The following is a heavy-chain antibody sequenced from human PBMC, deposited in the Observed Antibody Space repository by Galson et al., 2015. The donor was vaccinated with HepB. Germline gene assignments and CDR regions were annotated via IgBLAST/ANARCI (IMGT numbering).Heavy chain of an antibody. CDR3: AKGTYGSSWDFDF. V-gene: IGHV3-23*01. CDR2: ISGSGGST. CDR1: GFTFSGYS. J-gene: IGHJ4*02. D-gene: IGHD6-13*01. Sequence: SLRLSCAASGFTFSGYSMDWVRQAPGKGLEWVSAISGSGGSTFYTDSLKGRFTISRDNSKNMLYLQMNSLRVEDTAVYYCAKGTYGSSWDFDFWGQGALVTVSS.